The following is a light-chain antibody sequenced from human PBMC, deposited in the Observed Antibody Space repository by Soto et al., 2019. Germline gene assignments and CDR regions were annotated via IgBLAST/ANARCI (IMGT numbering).Light chain of an antibody. V-gene: IGLV2-14*01. Sequence: QSVLTQPASVSGSPGQSITISCTGTSSDVGGYNYVSWYQQHPGKAPKLMIYDVSNRPSGSSNRFSGSKSGNTASLTISGLQAEDEDDYYCSSYTSSSTRVVFGGGTKLTVL. J-gene: IGLJ2*01. CDR1: SSDVGGYNY. CDR3: SSYTSSSTRVV. CDR2: DVS.